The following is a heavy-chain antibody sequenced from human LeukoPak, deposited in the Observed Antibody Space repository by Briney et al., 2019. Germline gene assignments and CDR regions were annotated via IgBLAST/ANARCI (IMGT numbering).Heavy chain of an antibody. CDR3: AKDPVSSGWYYFDY. Sequence: GRSLRLSCAASGFTFSSYGMHWVRQAPGKGLEWVAVIWYDGSNKYYADSVKGRFTISRDNSKNTLYLQMNSLRAEDTAVYYCAKDPVSSGWYYFDYWGQGTLVTVSS. J-gene: IGHJ4*02. D-gene: IGHD6-19*01. V-gene: IGHV3-33*06. CDR1: GFTFSSYG. CDR2: IWYDGSNK.